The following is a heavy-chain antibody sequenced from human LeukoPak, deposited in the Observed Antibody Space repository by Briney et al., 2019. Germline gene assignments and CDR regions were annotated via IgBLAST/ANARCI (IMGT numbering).Heavy chain of an antibody. CDR1: GGSISSYY. CDR3: ARDWSNSSSYYPNNWFDP. D-gene: IGHD3-22*01. V-gene: IGHV4-59*01. CDR2: IYYSGST. Sequence: SETLSLTCTVSGGSISSYYWSWIRQPPGKGLEWIGYIYYSGSTNYNPSLKSRVTISVDTSKNQFSLKLSSVTAADTAVYYCARDWSNSSSYYPNNWFDPWGQGTLVTVSS. J-gene: IGHJ5*02.